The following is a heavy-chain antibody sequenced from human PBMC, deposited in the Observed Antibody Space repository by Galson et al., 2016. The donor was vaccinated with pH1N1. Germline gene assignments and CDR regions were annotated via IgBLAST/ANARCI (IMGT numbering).Heavy chain of an antibody. V-gene: IGHV3-30*02. CDR3: AKGLGTTLYYYFYFMDV. Sequence: SLRLSCAASGFTFRSYGMHWVRQAPGKGLEWVAXIRYDGGSKXYADSVKGRFTIFRDNARDTLFLQMTSLRPDDRAVYYCAKGLGTTLYYYFYFMDVWGKGTTVTVSS. D-gene: IGHD1-26*01. CDR2: IRYDGGSK. CDR1: GFTFRSYG. J-gene: IGHJ6*03.